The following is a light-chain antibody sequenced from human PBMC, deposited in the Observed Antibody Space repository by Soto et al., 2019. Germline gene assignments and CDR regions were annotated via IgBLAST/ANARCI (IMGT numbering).Light chain of an antibody. CDR3: QSYDSSLSGSV. CDR1: SSNIGAGYD. V-gene: IGLV1-40*01. Sequence: QSVLTQPPSVSGAPGQRVTISCTGSSSNIGAGYDVHWYQQLPGTAPKVLIYGNSNRPSGVPDRFSGSKSGTSTSLAITGLQPEDEADYYCQSYDSSLSGSVFGGGTKRTVL. CDR2: GNS. J-gene: IGLJ2*01.